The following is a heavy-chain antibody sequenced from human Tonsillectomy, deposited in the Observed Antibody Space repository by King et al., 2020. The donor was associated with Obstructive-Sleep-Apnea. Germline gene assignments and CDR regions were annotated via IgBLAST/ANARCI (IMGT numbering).Heavy chain of an antibody. D-gene: IGHD6-6*01. CDR3: ARDSSSNYSYGMDV. Sequence: QLQESGPGLVKPSQTLSLTCTVSGGSISSGGYYWSWIRQHPGKGLEWIGYIYYSGSTYYNPSLKSRVTISVDTSKNQFSLKLSSVTAADTAVYYCARDSSSNYSYGMDVWGQGTTVTVSS. CDR1: GGSISSGGYY. V-gene: IGHV4-31*03. CDR2: IYYSGST. J-gene: IGHJ6*02.